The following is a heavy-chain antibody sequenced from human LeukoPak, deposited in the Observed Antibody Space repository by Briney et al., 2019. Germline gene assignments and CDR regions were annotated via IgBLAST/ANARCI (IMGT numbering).Heavy chain of an antibody. CDR3: ARDSAGTLGFDL. CDR2: ISSSSSYI. CDR1: GFTFSSYS. V-gene: IGHV3-21*01. Sequence: GGSLGLSCAASGFTFSSYSMNWVRQAPGKGLEWVSSISSSSSYIYYADSVKGRFTISRDNAKNSLYLQMNSLRAEDTAVYYCARDSAGTLGFDLWGRGTLVTVSS. J-gene: IGHJ2*01. D-gene: IGHD1-1*01.